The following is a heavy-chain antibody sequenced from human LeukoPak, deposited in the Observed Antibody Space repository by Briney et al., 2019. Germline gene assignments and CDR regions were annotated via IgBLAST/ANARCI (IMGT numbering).Heavy chain of an antibody. CDR1: GYTFTGYY. D-gene: IGHD2-2*03. V-gene: IGHV1-2*02. Sequence: GASVKVSCKASGYTFTGYYMHWVRQAPGQGLEWMGWINPNSGGTNYAQKFQGRVTMTRDTSISTAYMELSRLRSDDTAVYYCARVDPLDRYNWFDPWGQGTLVTVSS. CDR3: ARVDPLDRYNWFDP. J-gene: IGHJ5*02. CDR2: INPNSGGT.